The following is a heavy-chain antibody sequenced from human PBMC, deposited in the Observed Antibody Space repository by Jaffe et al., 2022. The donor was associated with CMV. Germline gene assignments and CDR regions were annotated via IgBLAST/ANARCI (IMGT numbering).Heavy chain of an antibody. Sequence: QLQLQESGPGLVKPSETLSLTCTVSGGSISSSSYYWGWIRQPPGKGLEWIGSIYYSGSTYYNPSLKSRVTISVDTSKNQFSLKLSSVTAADTAVYYCARHGEVYSSSWYTYWGQGTLVTVSS. CDR2: IYYSGST. CDR1: GGSISSSSYY. D-gene: IGHD6-13*01. J-gene: IGHJ4*02. V-gene: IGHV4-39*01. CDR3: ARHGEVYSSSWYTY.